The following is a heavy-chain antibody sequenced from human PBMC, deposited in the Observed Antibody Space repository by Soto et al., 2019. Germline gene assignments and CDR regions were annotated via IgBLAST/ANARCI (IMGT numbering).Heavy chain of an antibody. CDR3: ARDLGDGFDY. J-gene: IGHJ4*02. D-gene: IGHD3-16*01. CDR2: IYYSGST. CDR1: GGSISSYY. V-gene: IGHV4-59*01. Sequence: SETLSLTCTVSGGSISSYYWSCIRQPPGKGLEWIGYIYYSGSTNYNPSLKSRVTISVDTSKNQFSLKLSSVTAADTDVYYCARDLGDGFDYWGQGTLVTVSS.